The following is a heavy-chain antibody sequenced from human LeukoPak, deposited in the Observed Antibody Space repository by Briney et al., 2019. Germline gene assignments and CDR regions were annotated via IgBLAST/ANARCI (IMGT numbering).Heavy chain of an antibody. CDR3: ARNRYYYGSGNYGVPNWFDP. J-gene: IGHJ5*02. D-gene: IGHD3-10*01. CDR2: INHSGST. Sequence: SETLSLTCAVYGGSFSGYYWSWIRQPPGKGLEWIGEINHSGSTNYNPSLKSRVTISVDTSKNQFSLKLSSVTAADTAVYYCARNRYYYGSGNYGVPNWFDPWGQGTLVTVSS. V-gene: IGHV4-34*01. CDR1: GGSFSGYY.